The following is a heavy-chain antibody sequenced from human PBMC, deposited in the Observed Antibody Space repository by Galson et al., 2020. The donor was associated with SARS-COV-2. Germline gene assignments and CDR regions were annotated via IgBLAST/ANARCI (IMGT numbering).Heavy chain of an antibody. D-gene: IGHD6-19*01. Sequence: GESLKISCKASGFTFTTYWIAWVRQVPGKGLEWMGLIYPGDSHTKYNPSLQGRVTISADKSIRTAYLHWSSLKTSDTAIYYCARMAAVAGRGAWFDPWGQETLVTVSS. CDR1: GFTFTTYW. CDR3: ARMAAVAGRGAWFDP. J-gene: IGHJ5*02. CDR2: IYPGDSHT. V-gene: IGHV5-51*01.